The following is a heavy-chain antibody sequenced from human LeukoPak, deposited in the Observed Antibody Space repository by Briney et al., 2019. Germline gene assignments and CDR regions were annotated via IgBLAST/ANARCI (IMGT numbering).Heavy chain of an antibody. Sequence: GGSLTLSCAASGFTVSDSSMNWVRQAAGKGLVWVSRTNSYGSSTTYEDSVKGRFTISRDNAKNTLYLQMNSLRAEDTAVYCCVRGSGWYYFDYWVQGSLVTVSS. V-gene: IGHV3-74*01. CDR2: TNSYGSST. CDR1: GFTVSDSS. CDR3: VRGSGWYYFDY. J-gene: IGHJ4*02. D-gene: IGHD6-19*01.